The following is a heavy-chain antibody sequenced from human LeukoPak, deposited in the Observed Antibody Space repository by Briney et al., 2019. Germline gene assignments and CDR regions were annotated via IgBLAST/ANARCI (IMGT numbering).Heavy chain of an antibody. CDR1: GGSISPYY. V-gene: IGHV4-59*12. CDR3: ARERVWRYCGGDSCGWFDP. D-gene: IGHD2-21*02. Sequence: SETLSLTCSVSGGSISPYYWSWIRQPPGKGLEWIGYVSYRGHTNYNPSLESRVTISLDTSKNQFSVKLSSVTAADTAVYYCARERVWRYCGGDSCGWFDPWGQGTLVTVSS. J-gene: IGHJ5*02. CDR2: VSYRGHT.